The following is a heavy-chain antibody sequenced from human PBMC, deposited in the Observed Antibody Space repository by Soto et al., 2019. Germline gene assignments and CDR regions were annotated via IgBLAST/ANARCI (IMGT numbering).Heavy chain of an antibody. V-gene: IGHV3-9*01. Sequence: GGSLRLSCAASGFTFDDYAMHWVRQAPGKGLEWVSGISWNSGSIGYADSVKGRFTISRDNAKNSLYLQMNSLRAEDTALYYCAKVSRYCSSTSCYLVAFDIWGQGTMVTVSS. CDR2: ISWNSGSI. D-gene: IGHD2-2*01. CDR3: AKVSRYCSSTSCYLVAFDI. J-gene: IGHJ3*02. CDR1: GFTFDDYA.